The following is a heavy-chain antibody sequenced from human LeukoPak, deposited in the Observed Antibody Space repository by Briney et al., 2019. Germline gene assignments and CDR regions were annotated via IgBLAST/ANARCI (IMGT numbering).Heavy chain of an antibody. V-gene: IGHV3-64*04. CDR3: AKDWVVTATFDY. J-gene: IGHJ4*02. CDR1: GFTFSSYA. Sequence: PGGSLRLSCSASGFTFSSYAMHWVRQVPGKGLEYVSAISSNGGSTYYADSVKGRFTISRDNSKDTLYLQMNSLRAEDTAVYYCAKDWVVTATFDYWGQGTLVTVSS. CDR2: ISSNGGST. D-gene: IGHD2-21*02.